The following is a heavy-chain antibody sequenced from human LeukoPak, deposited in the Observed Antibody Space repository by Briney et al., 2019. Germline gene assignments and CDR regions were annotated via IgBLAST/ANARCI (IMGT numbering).Heavy chain of an antibody. V-gene: IGHV4-38-2*02. J-gene: IGHJ5*02. D-gene: IGHD5-18*01. CDR3: ARGGYDWFDP. CDR1: GYSISRVYY. Sequence: SETLSLTCTVSGYSISRVYYWGWMRPPPGKGLEWIGSIYHSGSTYYNPSLKSRVTISVDTSKNQFSLKLSSVTAADTAVYYCARGGYDWFDPWGQGTLVTVSS. CDR2: IYHSGST.